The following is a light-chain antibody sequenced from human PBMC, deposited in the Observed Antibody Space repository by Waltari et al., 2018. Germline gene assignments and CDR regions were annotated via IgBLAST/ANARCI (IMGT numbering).Light chain of an antibody. Sequence: AIQLTQSPSSLSASVGDRVTITCRASQGISSALAWYQQKPGKAPKVLIYDASSLESGVPSRFRGSGSRTYFTLTISSLQPEDFATYYCQQFNSFPITFGLGTRLDIK. CDR3: QQFNSFPIT. CDR2: DAS. CDR1: QGISSA. V-gene: IGKV1-13*02. J-gene: IGKJ5*01.